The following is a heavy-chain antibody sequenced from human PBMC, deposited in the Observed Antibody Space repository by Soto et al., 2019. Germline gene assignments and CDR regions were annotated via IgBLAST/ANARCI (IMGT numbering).Heavy chain of an antibody. Sequence: KPSETLSLTCAVSGYSISSGYYWGWIRQPPGKGLEWIGSIYHSGSTYYNPSLKSRVTISVDTSKNQFSLKLSSVTAADTAVYYCARSGYYYDSSGYNYWGQGTLVTVSS. CDR3: ARSGYYYDSSGYNY. CDR2: IYHSGST. D-gene: IGHD3-22*01. J-gene: IGHJ4*02. V-gene: IGHV4-38-2*01. CDR1: GYSISSGYY.